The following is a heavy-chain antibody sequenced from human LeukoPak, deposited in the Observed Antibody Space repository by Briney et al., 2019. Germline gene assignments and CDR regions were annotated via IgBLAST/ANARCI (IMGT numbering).Heavy chain of an antibody. Sequence: ASVKVSCKASGYTFTGYYMHWVRQAPGQGLEWMGWINPNSGGTNYAQKFQGRVTMTRDTSISTAYMELSRLGSDDTAVYYCASGAQSIAAAVTRGDYFDYWGQGTLVTVSS. CDR3: ASGAQSIAAAVTRGDYFDY. J-gene: IGHJ4*02. CDR1: GYTFTGYY. D-gene: IGHD6-13*01. CDR2: INPNSGGT. V-gene: IGHV1-2*02.